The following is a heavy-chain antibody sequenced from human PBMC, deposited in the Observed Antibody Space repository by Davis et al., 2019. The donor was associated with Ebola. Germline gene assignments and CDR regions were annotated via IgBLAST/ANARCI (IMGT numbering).Heavy chain of an antibody. D-gene: IGHD2-2*01. CDR2: IWHDGSNK. V-gene: IGHV3-33*03. CDR1: GFAFSSYG. J-gene: IGHJ4*02. Sequence: GESLKISCAASGFAFSSYGMHWVRQAPGKGLEWVAVIWHDGSNKYYADSVKGRFTISRDNAKNTLYLQMNSLRAEDTAVYYCATGGSSDYWGQGTLVTVSS. CDR3: ATGGSSDY.